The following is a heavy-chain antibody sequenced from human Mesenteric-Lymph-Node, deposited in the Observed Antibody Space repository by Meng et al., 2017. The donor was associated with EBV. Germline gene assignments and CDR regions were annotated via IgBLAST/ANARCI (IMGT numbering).Heavy chain of an antibody. D-gene: IGHD3-22*01. CDR2: ISDGST. J-gene: IGHJ5*01. V-gene: IGHV3-23*01. CDR1: GFTFSTYA. CDR3: AKAADYYYDRSGYYYDS. Sequence: EVQLLVSGGGLVQPGGSLRLSCAASGFTFSTYAMSWVRQAPGKGLEWVSVISDGSTYYADSVKGRFTISRDDPKNTLYLQMNSLRADDTAVYYCAKAADYYYDRSGYYYDSRGQGTMGTVSS.